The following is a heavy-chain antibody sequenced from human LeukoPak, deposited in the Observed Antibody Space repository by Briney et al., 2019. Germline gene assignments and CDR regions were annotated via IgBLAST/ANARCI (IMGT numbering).Heavy chain of an antibody. CDR3: AKDPGHNLGTDYGDH. Sequence: PGGSLRLSCAASGLAVSSNYISWVRQAPGKGLEWVSVIYSGGNTFYADSVKDRFTISRDNSKNTVYLQMTNLRVEDTALYHCAKDPGHNLGTDYGDHRGLGILVTVSS. V-gene: IGHV3-66*01. CDR1: GLAVSSNY. D-gene: IGHD3/OR15-3a*01. J-gene: IGHJ4*02. CDR2: IYSGGNT.